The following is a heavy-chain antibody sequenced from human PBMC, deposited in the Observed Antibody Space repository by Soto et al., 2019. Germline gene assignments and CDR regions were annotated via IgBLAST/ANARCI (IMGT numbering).Heavy chain of an antibody. CDR1: GYTFTGYY. D-gene: IGHD2-15*01. J-gene: IGHJ4*02. CDR2: IIPILGIA. CDR3: ARDLGGWPDY. Sequence: GASVKVSCKASGYTFTGYYMHWVRQAPGQGLEWMGRIIPILGIANYAQKFQGRVTITADKSTSTAYMELSSLRSEDTAVYYCARDLGGWPDYWGQGTLVTVSS. V-gene: IGHV1-69*04.